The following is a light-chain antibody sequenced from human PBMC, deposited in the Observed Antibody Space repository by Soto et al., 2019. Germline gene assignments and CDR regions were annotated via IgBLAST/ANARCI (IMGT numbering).Light chain of an antibody. V-gene: IGLV2-14*01. CDR3: KSRTTRNTLV. J-gene: IGLJ3*02. Sequence: QSVLTQPASVSGSPGQSITISCTGTSSDVGAYKYVSWYQQHPGKAPKVVIYEVTNRPSGVSTRFSGSKSGNTASLTISGLQADDEADYYCKSRTTRNTLVFGGGTKVTVL. CDR2: EVT. CDR1: SSDVGAYKY.